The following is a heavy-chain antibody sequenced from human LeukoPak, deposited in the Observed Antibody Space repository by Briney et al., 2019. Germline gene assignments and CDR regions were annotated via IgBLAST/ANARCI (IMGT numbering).Heavy chain of an antibody. J-gene: IGHJ4*02. CDR1: GGSFSSYF. CDR3: ARGTTVFDY. V-gene: IGHV4-34*01. CDR2: INHSGST. Sequence: RTSETLSLTCAVFGGSFSSYFWSWIRQSPGKGLEWIGEINHSGSTNYNPSLKSRVTISLGTSKNQFSLKLSSVTAADTAVYYCARGTTVFDYWGQGTLVTVSS. D-gene: IGHD2/OR15-2a*01.